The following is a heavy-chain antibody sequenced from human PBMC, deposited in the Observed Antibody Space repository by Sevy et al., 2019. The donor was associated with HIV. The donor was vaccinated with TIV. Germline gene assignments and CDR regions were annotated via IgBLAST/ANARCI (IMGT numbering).Heavy chain of an antibody. CDR2: IVVGSGNT. D-gene: IGHD4-17*01. Sequence: ASVKVSCKASGFTFTSSAVQWVRQARGQRLEWIGWIVVGSGNTNYAQKFQERVTITRDMSTSTAYMELSSLRSEDTAVYYCAAGGPTVITPFDYWGQGTLVTFSS. CDR1: GFTFTSSA. V-gene: IGHV1-58*01. CDR3: AAGGPTVITPFDY. J-gene: IGHJ4*02.